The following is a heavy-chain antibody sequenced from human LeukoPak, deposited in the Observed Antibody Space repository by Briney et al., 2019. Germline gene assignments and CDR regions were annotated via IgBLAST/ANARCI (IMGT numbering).Heavy chain of an antibody. D-gene: IGHD3-16*01. V-gene: IGHV4-34*01. CDR3: ATSGGTLGPTNYFAY. CDR1: GESFSGYY. Sequence: SETLSLTCAVYGESFSGYYWSWIRQPPGKGLEWIGEINHSGSTNYNPSLKSRVTISVDTSKNQFSLKLSSVTAADTTVYYCATSGGTLGPTNYFAYWGQGTLVTVSS. J-gene: IGHJ4*02. CDR2: INHSGST.